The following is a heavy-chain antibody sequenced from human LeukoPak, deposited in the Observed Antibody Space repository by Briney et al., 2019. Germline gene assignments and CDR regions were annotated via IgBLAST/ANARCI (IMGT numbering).Heavy chain of an antibody. CDR2: INHSGST. J-gene: IGHJ6*03. Sequence: PSETLSLTCAVYGGSFSGYYWSWIRQPPGKGLEWIGEINHSGSTNYNPSLKSRVTISVDTSKNQFSLKLSSVTAADTAVYYCARASHYYYYMDVWGKGTTVTVSS. V-gene: IGHV4-34*01. CDR3: ARASHYYYYMDV. CDR1: GGSFSGYY.